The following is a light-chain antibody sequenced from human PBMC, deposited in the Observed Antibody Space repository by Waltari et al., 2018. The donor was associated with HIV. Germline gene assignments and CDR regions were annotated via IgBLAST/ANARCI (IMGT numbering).Light chain of an antibody. CDR2: EVS. V-gene: IGLV2-23*02. Sequence: QSALTQPASVSGSPGQSITISCTGTSSDVGSYYLVSWYQQHQVKAPKLMIYEVSKRPSGVSNRFSGSKSGNTASLTISGLQAEDEADYYCCSYAGSSTFVVFGGGTKLTVL. CDR1: SSDVGSYYL. CDR3: CSYAGSSTFVV. J-gene: IGLJ2*01.